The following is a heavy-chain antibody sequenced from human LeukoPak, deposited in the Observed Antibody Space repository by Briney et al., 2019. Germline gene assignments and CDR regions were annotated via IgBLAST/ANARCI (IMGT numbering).Heavy chain of an antibody. CDR3: AKGETTVTTNFGY. V-gene: IGHV3-30*18. CDR2: ISYDGSNK. CDR1: GFTFSNHG. Sequence: GGSLRLSCAAPGFTFSNHGMHWVRQAPGKGLEWVTLISYDGSNKYYADSVKGRFTISRDNSKNTLSLQMNSLRGEDTAVYYCAKGETTVTTNFGYWGQGTLVTVSS. D-gene: IGHD4-17*01. J-gene: IGHJ4*02.